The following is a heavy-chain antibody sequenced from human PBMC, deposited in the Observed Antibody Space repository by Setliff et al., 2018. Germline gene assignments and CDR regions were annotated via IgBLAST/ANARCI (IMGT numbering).Heavy chain of an antibody. D-gene: IGHD3-3*01. CDR2: ISRGGNTI. CDR3: ARYGQGVWSGYSLYYYYGMDV. V-gene: IGHV3-11*01. CDR1: GFTFSDYY. J-gene: IGHJ6*02. Sequence: GESLKISCAASGFTFSDYYMNWIRQAPGKGLEWVSYISRGGNTIYYADSVKGRFTISRDNSKNTLYLQMNSLRAEDTAVYYCARYGQGVWSGYSLYYYYGMDVWGQGTTVTVSS.